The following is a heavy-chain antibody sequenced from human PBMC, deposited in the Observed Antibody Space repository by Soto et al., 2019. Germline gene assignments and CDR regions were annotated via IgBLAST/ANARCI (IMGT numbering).Heavy chain of an antibody. CDR2: IIPILGIA. V-gene: IGHV1-69*02. CDR1: GGTFSSYT. J-gene: IGHJ4*02. D-gene: IGHD2-15*01. Sequence: QVQLVQSGAEVKKPGSSVKVSCKASGGTFSSYTISWVRQAPGQGLEWMGRIIPILGIANYAQKFQGRVTITADKSTSTAYTELSSLRSEDTAVYYCARAAGYCSGGSCYSHHFDYWGQGTLVTVSS. CDR3: ARAAGYCSGGSCYSHHFDY.